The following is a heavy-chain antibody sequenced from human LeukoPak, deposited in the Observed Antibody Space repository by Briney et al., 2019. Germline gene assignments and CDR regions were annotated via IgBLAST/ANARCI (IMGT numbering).Heavy chain of an antibody. CDR3: ARSVVVTATLRYHYGMDV. Sequence: SETLSLTCTVSGGSIRSYYWNWIRQPPGKGLECMGYIYDSGTTNYNPPLKSRVTMSVDSSKNQFSLKLTSVTAADTAVYYCARSVVVTATLRYHYGMDVWGQGTTVTVSS. V-gene: IGHV4-59*01. CDR1: GGSIRSYY. J-gene: IGHJ6*02. CDR2: IYDSGTT. D-gene: IGHD2-21*02.